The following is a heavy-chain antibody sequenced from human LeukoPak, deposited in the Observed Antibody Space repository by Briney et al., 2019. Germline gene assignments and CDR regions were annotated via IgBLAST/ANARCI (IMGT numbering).Heavy chain of an antibody. CDR1: GGSISSSSYY. J-gene: IGHJ4*02. V-gene: IGHV4-39*01. Sequence: SETLSLTCTVSGGSISSSSYYWGWIRQPPGKGLEWIGSIYYSGSTYYNPSLKSRVTISVDTSKNQFSLKLSSVTAADTAVYYCARLWIAARRFDYWGQGTLVTVSS. D-gene: IGHD6-6*01. CDR2: IYYSGST. CDR3: ARLWIAARRFDY.